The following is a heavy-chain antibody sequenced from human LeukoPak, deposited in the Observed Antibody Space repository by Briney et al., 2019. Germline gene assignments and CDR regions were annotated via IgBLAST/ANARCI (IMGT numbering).Heavy chain of an antibody. CDR3: ARGSFCSSTSCTDYFDY. J-gene: IGHJ4*02. V-gene: IGHV1-2*02. D-gene: IGHD2-2*01. CDR2: INPNSGGT. CDR1: GYTFTGYY. Sequence: ASVKVSCKASGYTFTGYYMHWVRQAPGQGLEWMGWINPNSGGTNYAQKFQGRVTMTRDTSISTAYMELSRLRSDDTAVCYCARGSFCSSTSCTDYFDYWGQGTLVTVSS.